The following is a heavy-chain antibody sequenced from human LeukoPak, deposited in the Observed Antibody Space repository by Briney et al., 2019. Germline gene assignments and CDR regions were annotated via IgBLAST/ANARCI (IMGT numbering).Heavy chain of an antibody. V-gene: IGHV3-23*01. J-gene: IGHJ5*02. CDR3: ANRYYDSSGYYHLWLDP. D-gene: IGHD3-22*01. Sequence: GGSLRLSCAASGFTFSSYAMSWVRQAPGKGLEWVSAISGSGGSTYYADSVKGRFTISRDNSKNTLYLQMNSLRAEDTAVYYCANRYYDSSGYYHLWLDPWGQGTLVTVSS. CDR2: ISGSGGST. CDR1: GFTFSSYA.